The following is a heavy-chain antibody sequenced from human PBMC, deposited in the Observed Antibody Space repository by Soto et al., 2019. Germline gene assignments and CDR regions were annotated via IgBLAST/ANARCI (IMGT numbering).Heavy chain of an antibody. V-gene: IGHV3-48*01. CDR3: ATRSYKYYYMEV. D-gene: IGHD1-1*01. Sequence: GGSLRLSCAASGFTFITYSMNWVRQAPGRGLEWVSYISDSSSTIYYADSVRGRFTISRDNAKNSLYLQMDSLRTEDTAVYYCATRSYKYYYMEVWGKGTTVTVSS. J-gene: IGHJ6*03. CDR1: GFTFITYS. CDR2: ISDSSSTI.